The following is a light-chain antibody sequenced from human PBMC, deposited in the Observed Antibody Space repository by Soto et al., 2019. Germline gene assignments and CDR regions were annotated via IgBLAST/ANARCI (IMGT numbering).Light chain of an antibody. CDR3: QQYNGYSRT. CDR1: QSIGDS. J-gene: IGKJ1*01. Sequence: DIHLTQSPSPLSASVGDRVTITCRASQSIGDSLAWYQQKPGKAPYLLISDVSSLERGVPSRFSGSGSGTEFTLTISSMQPDDFATFYCQQYNGYSRTFGQGTKVDIK. CDR2: DVS. V-gene: IGKV1-5*01.